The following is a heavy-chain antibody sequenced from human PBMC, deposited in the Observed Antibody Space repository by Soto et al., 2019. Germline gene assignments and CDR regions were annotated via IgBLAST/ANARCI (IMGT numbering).Heavy chain of an antibody. CDR1: GFSFSTYA. CDR2: ISGSGGNT. V-gene: IGHV3-23*01. CDR3: AKASMGTTKGKYYFDY. J-gene: IGHJ4*02. Sequence: EVQLLESGGGLVQPRGSLRLSCAASGFSFSTYAMSWVRQAPGKGLEWVSAISGSGGNTYYADSVKGRFTISRDSSKNTLYLQMNSLRAEDTAIYYCAKASMGTTKGKYYFDYWGQGTLVTASS. D-gene: IGHD4-17*01.